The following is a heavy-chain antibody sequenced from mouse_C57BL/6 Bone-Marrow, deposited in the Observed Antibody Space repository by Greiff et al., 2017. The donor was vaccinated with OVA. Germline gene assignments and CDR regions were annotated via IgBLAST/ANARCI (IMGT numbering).Heavy chain of an antibody. V-gene: IGHV1-76*01. J-gene: IGHJ2*01. CDR2: IYPGSGST. CDR3: ARAGYYFDY. CDR1: GYTFTDYY. Sequence: QVQLQQSGAELVRPGASVKLSCKASGYTFTDYYITWVKQRPGQGLEWIARIYPGSGSTYYNEKFKGKATLTAEKSSRTAYMQLSSLTSEDSAVYFYARAGYYFDYGGQGTTLTVSS.